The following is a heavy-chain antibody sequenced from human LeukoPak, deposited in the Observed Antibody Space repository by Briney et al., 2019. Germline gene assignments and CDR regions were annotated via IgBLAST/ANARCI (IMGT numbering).Heavy chain of an antibody. Sequence: GGSLRLSCAASGFSFTTYAMSWVRHAPGKGLEWLSAISISGSSKYYADSVKGRFTISRDNSKNTLYLQMNSLRAEDTAVYYCAKALGWLQPGDYWGQGTLVTVSS. V-gene: IGHV3-23*01. D-gene: IGHD5-24*01. CDR2: ISISGSSK. CDR3: AKALGWLQPGDY. J-gene: IGHJ4*02. CDR1: GFSFTTYA.